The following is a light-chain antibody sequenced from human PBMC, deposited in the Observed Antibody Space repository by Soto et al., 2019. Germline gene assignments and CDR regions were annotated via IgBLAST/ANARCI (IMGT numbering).Light chain of an antibody. CDR2: DTS. CDR1: QSVSSS. CDR3: QQQVHCPPCT. Sequence: IVLTQSPATLSVSPGERVTLSCRASQSVSSSLAWYQQRPGQAPKLLIYDTSTISPGSAARFSGSGSGTEFTLTISSMQSEDVAVYYCQQQVHCPPCTFGQGTTVEIK. J-gene: IGKJ1*01. V-gene: IGKV3-15*01.